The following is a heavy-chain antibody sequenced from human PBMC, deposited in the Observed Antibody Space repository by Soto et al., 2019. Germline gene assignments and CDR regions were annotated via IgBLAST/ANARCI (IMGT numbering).Heavy chain of an antibody. CDR3: GRGRSGQIVIFY. CDR1: GYTFTGHY. CDR2: IGPESGAT. D-gene: IGHD3-3*02. V-gene: IGHV1-2*02. J-gene: IGHJ4*02. Sequence: AAVKVSCKASGYTFTGHYIHWVRQAPQQGPEWMGEIGPESGATRYAEKFRGRVTMTMDTSITTVYMELRNLSPDDTAVYYCGRGRSGQIVIFYWGQGTPVTVSS.